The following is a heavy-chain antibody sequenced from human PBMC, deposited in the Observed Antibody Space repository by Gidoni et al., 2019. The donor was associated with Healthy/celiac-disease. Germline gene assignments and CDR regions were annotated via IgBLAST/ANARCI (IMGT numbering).Heavy chain of an antibody. D-gene: IGHD6-13*01. Sequence: QVQLQESGPGLVKPSETLSLTCTVSGGSVSSGSYYWSWIRQPPGKGLEWIGYIYYSGSTNYNPSLKSRVTISVDTSKNQFSLKLSSVTAADTAVYYCARVSEAAAGTVADNYYGMDVWGQGTTVTVSS. CDR2: IYYSGST. CDR1: GGSVSSGSYY. V-gene: IGHV4-61*01. CDR3: ARVSEAAAGTVADNYYGMDV. J-gene: IGHJ6*02.